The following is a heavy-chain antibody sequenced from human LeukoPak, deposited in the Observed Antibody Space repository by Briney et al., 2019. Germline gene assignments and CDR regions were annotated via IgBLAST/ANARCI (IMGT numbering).Heavy chain of an antibody. CDR2: LYSSGSA. Sequence: SQTMSLTCTVSGASLTSPTYYQWSWIRQPPRRGLELIGSLYSSGSAKFNPSLTSRVTMSLDASKNQFSLKLRSVTAEDSAMYHCARFKSGGCYYFDSWGQGILVIVSS. J-gene: IGHJ4*02. V-gene: IGHV4-61*01. D-gene: IGHD2-8*01. CDR3: ARFKSGGCYYFDS. CDR1: GASLTSPTYY.